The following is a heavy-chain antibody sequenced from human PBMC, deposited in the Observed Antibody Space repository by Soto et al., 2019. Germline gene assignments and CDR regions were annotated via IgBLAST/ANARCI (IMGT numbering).Heavy chain of an antibody. Sequence: SETLSLSCVVSGGTVASSHWWSWVRQSPGRGLEWIGNVYHTGDTNFNPPLQSRVTFSVDKSNNQFSLRLTSVTAADTAVYFCAREIVTAGGNNYFDPWGPGTLVTVSS. J-gene: IGHJ5*02. CDR1: GGTVASSHW. CDR2: VYHTGDT. D-gene: IGHD2-21*02. CDR3: AREIVTAGGNNYFDP. V-gene: IGHV4-4*02.